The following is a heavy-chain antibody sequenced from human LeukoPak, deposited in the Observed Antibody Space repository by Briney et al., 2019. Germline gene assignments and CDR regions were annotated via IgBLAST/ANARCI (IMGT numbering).Heavy chain of an antibody. V-gene: IGHV1-8*03. Sequence: ASVKVSCKAPGYTFTSYDINWVRQATGQGLEWMGWMNPNSGNTGYAQKFQGRVTITRNTSISTAYMELSSLRSEDTAVYYCARVSLSGWYVYWGQGTLVTVSS. CDR2: MNPNSGNT. CDR1: GYTFTSYD. J-gene: IGHJ4*02. CDR3: ARVSLSGWYVY. D-gene: IGHD6-19*01.